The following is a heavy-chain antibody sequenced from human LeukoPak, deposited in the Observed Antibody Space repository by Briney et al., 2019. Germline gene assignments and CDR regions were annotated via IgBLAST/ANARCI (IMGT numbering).Heavy chain of an antibody. J-gene: IGHJ4*02. D-gene: IGHD4-23*01. V-gene: IGHV3-30*02. CDR3: AKDSPTIDPGWDYGGNSGDY. Sequence: SGGSLRLSCAASGFTFSSYGMHWVRQAPGKGLEWVAFIRYDGSNKYYADSVKGRFTISRDNSKNTLYLQMNSLRAEDTAVYYCAKDSPTIDPGWDYGGNSGDYWGQGTLVTVSS. CDR2: IRYDGSNK. CDR1: GFTFSSYG.